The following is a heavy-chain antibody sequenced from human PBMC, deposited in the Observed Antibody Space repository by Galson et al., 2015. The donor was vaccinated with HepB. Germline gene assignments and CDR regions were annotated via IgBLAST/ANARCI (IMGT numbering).Heavy chain of an antibody. Sequence: SVKVSCKASGGTFSSYAISWVRQAPGQGLEWMGGIIPILGIANYAQKFQGRVTITADTSTSTAYMELSSLRSEDTAVYYCARATRDYLTGVDYYFDYWGQGTLVTVSS. J-gene: IGHJ4*02. V-gene: IGHV1-69*10. D-gene: IGHD7-27*01. CDR2: IIPILGIA. CDR1: GGTFSSYA. CDR3: ARATRDYLTGVDYYFDY.